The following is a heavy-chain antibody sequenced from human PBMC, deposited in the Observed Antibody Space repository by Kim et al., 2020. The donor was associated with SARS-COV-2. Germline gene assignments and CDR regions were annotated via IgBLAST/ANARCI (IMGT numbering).Heavy chain of an antibody. CDR3: AKSLSYYYGSGSHNYFDY. CDR1: GFTFDDYA. CDR2: ISWNSGSI. V-gene: IGHV3-9*01. J-gene: IGHJ4*02. D-gene: IGHD3-10*01. Sequence: GGSLRLSCAASGFTFDDYAMHWVRQAPGKGLEWVSGISWNSGSIGYADSVKGRFTISRDNAKNSLYLQMNSLRAEDTALYYCAKSLSYYYGSGSHNYFDYWGQGTLVTVSS.